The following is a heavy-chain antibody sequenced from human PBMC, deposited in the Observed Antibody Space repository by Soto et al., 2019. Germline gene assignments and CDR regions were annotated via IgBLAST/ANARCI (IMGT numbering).Heavy chain of an antibody. CDR1: GFIVSSSY. CDR2: IYSDGRT. CDR3: ARGSGWSGKCYFDC. Sequence: GGSLRLSCAASGFIVSSSYMSWVRQAPGKGLEWVSVIYSDGRTYYADSVKGRFTISRDNSKNTLYLQMNSLSAEDTAVYYCARGSGWSGKCYFDCGGRGTRVTVSS. D-gene: IGHD6-25*01. J-gene: IGHJ4*02. V-gene: IGHV3-53*01.